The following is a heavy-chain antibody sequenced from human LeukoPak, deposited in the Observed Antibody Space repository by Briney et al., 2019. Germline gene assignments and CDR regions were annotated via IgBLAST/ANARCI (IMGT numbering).Heavy chain of an antibody. V-gene: IGHV1-46*01. Sequence: ASVKVSCKASGYTFTSYYMHWVRQAPGQGLEWMGMINPSGGSTSYAQKFQGRVTMTRDMSTSTVYMELSSLRSEDTAVHYCARDDEGATYFDYWGQGTLVTVSS. CDR1: GYTFTSYY. J-gene: IGHJ4*02. CDR2: INPSGGST. D-gene: IGHD1-26*01. CDR3: ARDDEGATYFDY.